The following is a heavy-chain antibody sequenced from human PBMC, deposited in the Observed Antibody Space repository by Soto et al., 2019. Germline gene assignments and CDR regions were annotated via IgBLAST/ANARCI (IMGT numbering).Heavy chain of an antibody. V-gene: IGHV3-23*01. CDR1: GFTFGSYA. Sequence: EVQLLESGGGLVQPGGSLRLSCAASGFTFGSYAMSWVRQAPGKGLELVSSIGAGYGTYYADSVKGRFTISRDNSKNTLYLQMNSMRAEDTSIYYCATPDSSSWFSPFDYCGQGSLLTVSS. CDR3: ATPDSSSWFSPFDY. J-gene: IGHJ4*02. CDR2: IGAGYGT. D-gene: IGHD6-13*01.